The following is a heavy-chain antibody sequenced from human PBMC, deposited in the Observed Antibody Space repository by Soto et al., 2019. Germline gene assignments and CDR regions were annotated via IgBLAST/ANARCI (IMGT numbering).Heavy chain of an antibody. J-gene: IGHJ4*02. V-gene: IGHV3-66*04. Sequence: EVQLVESGGGLVQPGGSLRLSCAASGVTVSSNYMSWVRQAPGKGLEWVSVIYSGGSTYYADSVKGRFTISRDNSKNTLYLQMNSLRAEDTAVYYCPRHGYNYGGGYFDYWGQGTLVTVSS. CDR3: PRHGYNYGGGYFDY. CDR1: GVTVSSNY. CDR2: IYSGGST. D-gene: IGHD5-18*01.